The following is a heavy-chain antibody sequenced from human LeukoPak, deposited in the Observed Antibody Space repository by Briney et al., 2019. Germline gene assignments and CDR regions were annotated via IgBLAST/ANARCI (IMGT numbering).Heavy chain of an antibody. J-gene: IGHJ4*02. CDR1: GFTFSSYA. D-gene: IGHD2-15*01. CDR2: ISGSGGST. CDR3: ARLVVVAATPGYFDY. V-gene: IGHV3-23*01. Sequence: PGGSLRLSCAASGFTFSSYAMSWVRQAPGKGLEWVSAISGSGGSTYYADSVKGRFTISRDNAKNSLYLQMNSLRAEDTAIYYCARLVVVAATPGYFDYWGQGTLVTVSS.